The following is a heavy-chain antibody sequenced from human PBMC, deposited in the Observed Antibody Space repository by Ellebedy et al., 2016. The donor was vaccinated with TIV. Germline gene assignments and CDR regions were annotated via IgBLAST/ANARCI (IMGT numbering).Heavy chain of an antibody. Sequence: GGSLRLXXAASGFTFSSYAMSWVRQAPGKGLEWVSAISGSGGSTYYADSVKGRFTISRDNSKNTLYLQMNSLRPEDTAVYYCAKEGGYCSSSSCPPGGYWGQGTLVTVSS. CDR3: AKEGGYCSSSSCPPGGY. CDR2: ISGSGGST. J-gene: IGHJ4*02. CDR1: GFTFSSYA. V-gene: IGHV3-23*01. D-gene: IGHD2-15*01.